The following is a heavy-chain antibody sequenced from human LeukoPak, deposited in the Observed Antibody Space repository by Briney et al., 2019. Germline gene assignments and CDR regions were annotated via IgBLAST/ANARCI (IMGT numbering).Heavy chain of an antibody. CDR1: GFTFSSYG. CDR2: IRYDGSNK. CDR3: ARDGQIRVYYYMDV. J-gene: IGHJ6*03. V-gene: IGHV3-30*02. Sequence: GGSLRLSCAASGFTFSSYGIHWVRQAPGKGLEWVAFIRYDGSNKYYADSVKGRFTISRDNSKNTVYLQMSSLRADDTAVYYCARDGQIRVYYYMDVWGKGTTVTVSS.